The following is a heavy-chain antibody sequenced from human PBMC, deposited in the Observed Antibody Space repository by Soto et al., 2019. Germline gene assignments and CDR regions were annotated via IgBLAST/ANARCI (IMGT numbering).Heavy chain of an antibody. CDR1: GDSISSGCYY. V-gene: IGHV4-31*03. CDR3: ARSGSGSYLQGGEAYGMDV. D-gene: IGHD3-10*01. J-gene: IGHJ6*02. Sequence: TLSLTCTVSGDSISSGCYYWSWIRQHPGKGLEWIGYISYSGSTYYNPSLKSGVTISVDTSKNQFSLKLTSVTAADTALYYCARSGSGSYLQGGEAYGMDVWGQGTTVTVSS. CDR2: ISYSGST.